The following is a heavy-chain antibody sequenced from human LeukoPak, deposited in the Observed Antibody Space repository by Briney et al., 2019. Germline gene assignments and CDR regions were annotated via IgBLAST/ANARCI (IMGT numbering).Heavy chain of an antibody. CDR1: GFTFSSYS. CDR3: ARDWPRDGYHEIFEY. D-gene: IGHD5-24*01. J-gene: IGHJ4*02. Sequence: GGSLRLSRAASGFTFSSYSMNWVRQAPGKGLEWVSYISSSTRTIYYADSVKGRFTISRDNAKNSLYLQMNNLRDEDTAVYYCARDWPRDGYHEIFEYWGQGTLVTVSS. CDR2: ISSSTRTI. V-gene: IGHV3-48*02.